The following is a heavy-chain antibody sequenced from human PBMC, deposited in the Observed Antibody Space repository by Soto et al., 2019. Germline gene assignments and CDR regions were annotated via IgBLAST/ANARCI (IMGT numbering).Heavy chain of an antibody. Sequence: GGSLRLSCAASGFTFSDYYMSWIRQAPGKGLGYISYISSSSGSTNYADSVKGRFTISRDNAKNSLYLQMSSLRAEDTAVYYCARDGDVNTGFGKDYWGQGTLVTVSS. CDR2: ISSSSGST. CDR1: GFTFSDYY. CDR3: ARDGDVNTGFGKDY. V-gene: IGHV3-11*06. J-gene: IGHJ4*02. D-gene: IGHD3-16*01.